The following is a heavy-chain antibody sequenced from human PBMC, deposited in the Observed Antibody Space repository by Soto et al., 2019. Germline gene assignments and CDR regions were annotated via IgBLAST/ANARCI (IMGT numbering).Heavy chain of an antibody. J-gene: IGHJ4*02. CDR3: ARGGRDYDSSGYYEPHFDY. Sequence: ASVKVPCKASGYTFTSYYMHWVRQAPGQGLEWMGIINPSGGSTSYAQKFQGRVTMTRDTSTSTVYMELSSLRSEDTAVYYCARGGRDYDSSGYYEPHFDYWGQGTLVTVSS. CDR1: GYTFTSYY. D-gene: IGHD3-22*01. CDR2: INPSGGST. V-gene: IGHV1-46*01.